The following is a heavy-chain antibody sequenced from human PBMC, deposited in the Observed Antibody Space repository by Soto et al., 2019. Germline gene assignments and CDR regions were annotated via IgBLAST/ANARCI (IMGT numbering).Heavy chain of an antibody. CDR1: GFTFSSYS. CDR3: ARESVGRSSHADY. D-gene: IGHD6-6*01. CDR2: ISTTGNSI. V-gene: IGHV3-21*01. Sequence: GGSLRLSCAASGFTFSSYSMNWVRQAPGKGLEWVSSISTTGNSIYYADSVKGRFTISRDNAKISLWLQMNSLRAEDTAVYYCARESVGRSSHADYWGQGTLVTVSS. J-gene: IGHJ4*02.